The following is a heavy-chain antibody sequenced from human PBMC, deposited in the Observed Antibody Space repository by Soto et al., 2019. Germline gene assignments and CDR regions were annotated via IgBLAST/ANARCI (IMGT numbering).Heavy chain of an antibody. CDR2: ISYDGSNK. J-gene: IGHJ4*02. CDR3: ARGMTTVTTGYDFDY. CDR1: GFTFSSYS. V-gene: IGHV3-30-3*01. D-gene: IGHD4-17*01. Sequence: QVQLVESGGGVVQPGRSLRLSCAASGFTFSSYSMHWVRQAPGKGLEGVALISYDGSNKYYADSVKGRFTISRDKSKNTLSLQLNSLRAEDTAVYYCARGMTTVTTGYDFDYWGQGTLVTVSS.